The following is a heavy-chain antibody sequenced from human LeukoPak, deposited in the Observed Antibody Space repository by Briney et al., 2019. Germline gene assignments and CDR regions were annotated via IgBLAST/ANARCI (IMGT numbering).Heavy chain of an antibody. V-gene: IGHV4-59*06. D-gene: IGHD6-19*01. CDR3: ARARIAVAGTVGYYFDY. CDR2: IYYSGST. Sequence: SETLSLTCTVSGGSISSYYWSWIRQHPGKGLEWIGYIYYSGSTYYNPSLKSRVTISVDTSKNRFSLKLSSVTAADTAVYYCARARIAVAGTVGYYFDYWGQGTLVTVSS. J-gene: IGHJ4*02. CDR1: GGSISSYY.